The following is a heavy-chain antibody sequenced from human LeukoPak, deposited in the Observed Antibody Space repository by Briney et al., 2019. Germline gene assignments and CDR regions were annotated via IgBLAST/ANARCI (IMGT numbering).Heavy chain of an antibody. D-gene: IGHD2-21*02. Sequence: PGGSLRLSCAASGFTFSSYAMSWVRQAPGKGLEWVSAISGSGGSTYYADSVKGRFTISRGDSKNTLYLQMNSLRAEDTAVYYCAKVVVTAIQYFQHWGQGTLVTVSS. V-gene: IGHV3-23*01. J-gene: IGHJ1*01. CDR2: ISGSGGST. CDR3: AKVVVTAIQYFQH. CDR1: GFTFSSYA.